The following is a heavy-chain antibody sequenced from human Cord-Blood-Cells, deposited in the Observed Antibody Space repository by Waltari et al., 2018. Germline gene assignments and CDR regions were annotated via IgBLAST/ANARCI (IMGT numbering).Heavy chain of an antibody. V-gene: IGHV1-24*01. CDR2: FDPEDGET. CDR1: GYTLTELS. D-gene: IGHD3-10*01. J-gene: IGHJ5*02. CDR3: AADSRITMVRGVNNWFDP. Sequence: QVQLVQYGAEVKKPGASVNVSCKVSGYTLTELSIHWVRQAPGQGLEWMGGFDPEDGETIDAQKFQGRVTMTEDTSTDTAYMELSSLRSEDTAVYYCAADSRITMVRGVNNWFDPWGQGTLVTVSS.